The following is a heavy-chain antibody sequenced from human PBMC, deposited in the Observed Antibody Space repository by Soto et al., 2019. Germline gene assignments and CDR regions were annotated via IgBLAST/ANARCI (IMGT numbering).Heavy chain of an antibody. CDR2: ISGSGSST. V-gene: IGHV3-23*01. CDR1: GFIFSNYA. D-gene: IGHD6-19*01. Sequence: EVQLLDSGGGLVQPGGSLRLSCAASGFIFSNYAMSWVRQAPGKGLEWVSGISGSGSSTYYTDSVKGRFTISRDNSKNTLYLQMNSLRAEDTAIYFCAKAERWLIRSDFDYWGQGTRVTVSS. J-gene: IGHJ4*02. CDR3: AKAERWLIRSDFDY.